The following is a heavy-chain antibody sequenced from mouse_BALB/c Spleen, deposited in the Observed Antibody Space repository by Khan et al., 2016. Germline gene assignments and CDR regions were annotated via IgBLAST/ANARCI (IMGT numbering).Heavy chain of an antibody. CDR1: GYLITSDYA. CDR2: ISYSGST. Sequence: EVQLQESGPGLVKPSQSLSLTCTVTGYLITSDYAWNWIRQFPGNKLEWMGYISYSGSTSYNPSLKSRISITRDTSKNQFFLQLNSVTTEDTATXYCATTVVAPRFAYWGQGTLVTVSA. J-gene: IGHJ3*01. CDR3: ATTVVAPRFAY. D-gene: IGHD1-1*01. V-gene: IGHV3-2*02.